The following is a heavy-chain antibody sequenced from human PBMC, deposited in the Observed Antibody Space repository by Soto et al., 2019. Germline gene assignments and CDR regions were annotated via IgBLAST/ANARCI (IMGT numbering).Heavy chain of an antibody. CDR2: INHSGST. CDR3: ARGLGNDSRPPDYYGMDV. D-gene: IGHD3-22*01. CDR1: GGSFSGYY. Sequence: SETLSLTCAVYGGSFSGYYWSWIRQPPGKGLGWIGEINHSGSTNYNPSLKSRVTISVDTSKNQFSLKLSSVTAADTAVYYCARGLGNDSRPPDYYGMDVWGQGTTVTVSS. V-gene: IGHV4-34*01. J-gene: IGHJ6*02.